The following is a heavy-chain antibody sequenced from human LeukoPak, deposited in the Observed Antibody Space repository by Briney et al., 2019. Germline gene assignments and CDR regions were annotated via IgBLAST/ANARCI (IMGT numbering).Heavy chain of an antibody. Sequence: SETQSLTCAVSGGSISSSNWWSWVRQPPGKGLEWIGEIYHSGSTNYNPSLKSRVTISLDTSKNQFSLQLSSVTAADTAVYYCARPKQWLVREGGGYGMDVWGQGTTVTVSS. CDR3: ARPKQWLVREGGGYGMDV. J-gene: IGHJ6*02. V-gene: IGHV4-4*02. D-gene: IGHD6-19*01. CDR2: IYHSGST. CDR1: GGSISSSNW.